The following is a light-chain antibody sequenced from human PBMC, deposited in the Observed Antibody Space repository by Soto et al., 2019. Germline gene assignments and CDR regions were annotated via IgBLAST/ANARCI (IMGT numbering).Light chain of an antibody. Sequence: EIVMTQSPATLSVSPWEIATLSCRASQSVSSNLACDQQKPGQAPRLLSYGASTRATGIPASFSGSGSGTDFTLTISSLQSEDFAVYYCQQYNNWPYTFGQGNKLEI. CDR3: QQYNNWPYT. CDR2: GAS. CDR1: QSVSSN. J-gene: IGKJ2*01. V-gene: IGKV3-15*01.